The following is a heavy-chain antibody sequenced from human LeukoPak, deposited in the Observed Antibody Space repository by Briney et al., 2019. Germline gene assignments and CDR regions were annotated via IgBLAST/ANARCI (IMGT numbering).Heavy chain of an antibody. CDR2: INPNSGRT. V-gene: IGHV1-2*02. D-gene: IGHD6-13*01. J-gene: IGHJ5*02. CDR1: GYTFTGYY. CDR3: ARVAYSSSWYGDNWFDP. Sequence: ASVKVSCKASGYTFTGYYMHWVRQAPGQGLEWMGWINPNSGRTNYAQKFQGRVTMTRDTSISTAYMELSRLRSDDTAVYYCARVAYSSSWYGDNWFDPWGQGTLVTVSS.